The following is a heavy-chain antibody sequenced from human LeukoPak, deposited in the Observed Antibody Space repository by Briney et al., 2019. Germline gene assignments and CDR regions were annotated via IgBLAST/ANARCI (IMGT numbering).Heavy chain of an antibody. V-gene: IGHV4-39*01. CDR1: GGSISSRSYY. D-gene: IGHD3-16*01. CDR2: IYYSGST. J-gene: IGHJ5*02. Sequence: SETLSLTCTVSGGSISSRSYYWGWIRQPPGKGLEWIGSIYYSGSTYYNPSLRSRVTISVDTSKNQFSLKLSSVTAADTAVYYCARLITGHNWFDPWGQGTLVTVSS. CDR3: ARLITGHNWFDP.